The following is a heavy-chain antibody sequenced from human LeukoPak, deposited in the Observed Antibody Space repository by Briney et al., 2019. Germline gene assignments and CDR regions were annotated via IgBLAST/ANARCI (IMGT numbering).Heavy chain of an antibody. V-gene: IGHV3-48*01. J-gene: IGHJ5*02. CDR1: GFTFSAYS. CDR3: ARGRYYDTSAYNYFDP. CDR2: ISGSGRSI. Sequence: PGGSLRLSCAASGFTFSAYSMNWIRQAPGQGLEWISYISGSGRSIFSADSVRGRFTISRDNANNSLFLQMNSLRAEDTAVYYCARGRYYDTSAYNYFDPWGQGTLVTVSS. D-gene: IGHD3-22*01.